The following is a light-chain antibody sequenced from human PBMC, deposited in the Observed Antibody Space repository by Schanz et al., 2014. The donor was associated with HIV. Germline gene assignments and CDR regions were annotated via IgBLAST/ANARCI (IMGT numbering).Light chain of an antibody. Sequence: QSALTQPRSVSGSPGQSVTISCTGTSSDVGAYNYVSWYQQYPGKAPKLMIYEGTKRPSGVSNRFSGSKSVNTASLTISGLQAEDEADYYCSSYTSSSPLGVFGTGTKLTVL. CDR1: SSDVGAYNY. V-gene: IGLV2-14*01. CDR3: SSYTSSSPLGV. J-gene: IGLJ1*01. CDR2: EGT.